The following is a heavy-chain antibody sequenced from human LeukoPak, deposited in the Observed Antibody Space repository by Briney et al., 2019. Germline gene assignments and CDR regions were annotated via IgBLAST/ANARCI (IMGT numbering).Heavy chain of an antibody. CDR1: GFTISTYA. J-gene: IGHJ4*02. Sequence: GGSLRLSCAASGFTISTYAMHWVRQAPGKGLEWVSGISWNSGSIGYADSVKGRFTISRDNAKNSLYLQMNSLRAEDTALYYCAKDITGYDSSGYYFDYWGQGTLVTVS. CDR2: ISWNSGSI. CDR3: AKDITGYDSSGYYFDY. V-gene: IGHV3-9*01. D-gene: IGHD3-22*01.